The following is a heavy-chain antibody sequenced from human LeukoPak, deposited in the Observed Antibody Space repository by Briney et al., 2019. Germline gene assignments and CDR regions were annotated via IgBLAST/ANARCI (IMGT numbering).Heavy chain of an antibody. CDR2: IKQDGTEK. CDR3: ARATTYDILTGYFDY. D-gene: IGHD3-9*01. V-gene: IGHV3-7*01. J-gene: IGHJ4*02. Sequence: GESLRLSCAASGFTFTTYWMSWVRQAPGKGLEWVANIKQDGTEKYYVDSVKGRFTISRDNAKNSLYLQMNSLRAEDTAVYYCARATTYDILTGYFDYWGQGTLVTVSS. CDR1: GFTFTTYW.